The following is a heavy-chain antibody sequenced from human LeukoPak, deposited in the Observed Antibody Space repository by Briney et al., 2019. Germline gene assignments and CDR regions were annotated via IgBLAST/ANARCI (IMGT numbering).Heavy chain of an antibody. V-gene: IGHV3-30*18. Sequence: GGSLRLSCAASGFTFSSYGMHWVRQAPGKGLEWVAVISYDGSNKYYADSVKGRFTISRDNSKNTLYLQMNSLRAEDTAVYYCAKDLKILHVGATLDYWGQGTLVTVSS. CDR2: ISYDGSNK. CDR1: GFTFSSYG. J-gene: IGHJ4*02. D-gene: IGHD1-26*01. CDR3: AKDLKILHVGATLDY.